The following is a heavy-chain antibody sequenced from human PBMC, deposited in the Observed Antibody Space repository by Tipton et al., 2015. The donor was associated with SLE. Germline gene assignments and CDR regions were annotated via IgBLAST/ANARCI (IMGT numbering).Heavy chain of an antibody. CDR3: ARGTTMIYDY. Sequence: SLRLSCAASGFTFSNYAMHWVRQAPGKGLEWVAVIWYDGSDKYYADSVKGRFTISRDNSNNTLYLQMNSLRAEDTAVYYCARGTTMIYDYWGQGTLVTVSS. V-gene: IGHV3-33*08. CDR2: IWYDGSDK. D-gene: IGHD1-1*01. CDR1: GFTFSNYA. J-gene: IGHJ4*02.